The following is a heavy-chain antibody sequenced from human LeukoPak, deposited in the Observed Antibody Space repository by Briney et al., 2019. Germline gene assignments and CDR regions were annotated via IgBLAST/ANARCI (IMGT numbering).Heavy chain of an antibody. CDR2: IRYDGSNK. D-gene: IGHD1-26*01. V-gene: IGHV3-30*02. CDR3: ARALRIYYYFDY. CDR1: GFTFSSYG. Sequence: GGSLRLSCAASGFTFSSYGMHWVRQAPGKGLEWVAFIRYDGSNKYYADSVKGRFTISRDNSKNTLYLQMNSLRAEETAVYYCARALRIYYYFDYWGQGTLVTVSS. J-gene: IGHJ4*02.